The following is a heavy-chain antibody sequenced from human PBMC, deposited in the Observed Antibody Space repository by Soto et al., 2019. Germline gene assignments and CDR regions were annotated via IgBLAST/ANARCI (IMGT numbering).Heavy chain of an antibody. CDR2: VSIGGST. CDR3: AKRRGAGGHFDY. V-gene: IGHV3-23*01. J-gene: IGHJ4*02. CDR1: GFTFSSYA. D-gene: IGHD2-15*01. Sequence: GWSLRLSCAASGFTFSSYAMGWVRQGPGKGLEWVAVVSIGGSTHYADSVRGRFTISRDNSKNTLSLQMNSLTAEDTAVYFCAKRRGAGGHFDYWGQGALVTASS.